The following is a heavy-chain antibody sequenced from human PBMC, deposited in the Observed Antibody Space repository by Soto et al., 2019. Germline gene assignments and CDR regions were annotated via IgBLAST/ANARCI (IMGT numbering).Heavy chain of an antibody. Sequence: GASVKVSCKASGFTFTSSAVQWVRQARGQRLGWIGWIVVGSGNTNYAQKSQERVTITRDMSTSTAYMELSSLRSEDTAVYYCAAPSMVRGVILADYWGQGTLVTVSS. V-gene: IGHV1-58*01. CDR1: GFTFTSSA. CDR3: AAPSMVRGVILADY. J-gene: IGHJ4*02. CDR2: IVVGSGNT. D-gene: IGHD3-10*01.